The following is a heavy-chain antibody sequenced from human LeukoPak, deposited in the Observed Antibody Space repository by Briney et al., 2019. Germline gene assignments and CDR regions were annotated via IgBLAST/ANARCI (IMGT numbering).Heavy chain of an antibody. CDR1: GYTFTSYY. Sequence: ASVKVSCKASGYTFTSYYMHWVRQAPGQGLEWMGIINPSGGSTSYAQKFQGRVTMTRDMSTSTVYMELSSLRSEDTAVYYCARADTQWPKFDYWGQGTLVTVSS. J-gene: IGHJ4*02. CDR2: INPSGGST. V-gene: IGHV1-46*01. CDR3: ARADTQWPKFDY. D-gene: IGHD6-19*01.